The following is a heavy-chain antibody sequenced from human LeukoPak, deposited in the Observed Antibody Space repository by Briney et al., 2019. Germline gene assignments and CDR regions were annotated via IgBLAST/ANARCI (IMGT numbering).Heavy chain of an antibody. CDR2: IYYSGST. Sequence: PSETLSLTCTVSGGSISSGGYHWSWIRQPPGKGLEWIGYIYYSGSTYYNPSLKSRVTISVDTSKNQFSLKLSSVTAADTAVYYCARGGEGSSSWSKPVHYWGQGTLVTVSS. J-gene: IGHJ4*02. CDR1: GGSISSGGYH. V-gene: IGHV4-30-4*08. CDR3: ARGGEGSSSWSKPVHY. D-gene: IGHD6-13*01.